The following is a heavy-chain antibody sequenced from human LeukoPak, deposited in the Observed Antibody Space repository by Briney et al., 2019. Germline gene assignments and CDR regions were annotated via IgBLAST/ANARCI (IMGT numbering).Heavy chain of an antibody. CDR3: ARRGSSSRYWFDP. J-gene: IGHJ5*02. CDR2: IIPIFGTA. D-gene: IGHD6-13*01. CDR1: GGTFSSYA. Sequence: SVKVSCKASGGTFSSYAISWVRQAPGQGLEWMGGIIPIFGTANYAQKFQGRVTITADESTSTAYMELSSLRSEDTAVYYCARRGSSSRYWFDPWGQGTLVTVSS. V-gene: IGHV1-69*01.